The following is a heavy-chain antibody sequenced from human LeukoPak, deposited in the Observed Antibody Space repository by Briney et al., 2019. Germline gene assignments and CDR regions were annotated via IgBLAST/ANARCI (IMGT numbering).Heavy chain of an antibody. J-gene: IGHJ4*02. CDR3: ARDGWIQLWPSRNYFDY. V-gene: IGHV1-18*01. Sequence: ASVKVSCKASGYTFINYGISWVRQAPGQGLEWMGWISVYNGNTNYAQKLQGRVTMTTDTSTSTAYMELRSLRSDDTAVYYCARDGWIQLWPSRNYFDYWGQGTLVTVSS. D-gene: IGHD5-18*01. CDR2: ISVYNGNT. CDR1: GYTFINYG.